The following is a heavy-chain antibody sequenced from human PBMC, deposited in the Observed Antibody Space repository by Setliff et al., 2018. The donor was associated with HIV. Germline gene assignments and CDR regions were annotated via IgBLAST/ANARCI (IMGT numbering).Heavy chain of an antibody. J-gene: IGHJ4*02. CDR1: DYSIDSAFF. Sequence: SETLSLTCTVSDYSIDSAFFWGWIRQPPGKGLEWTGTLYQRGITFYNPSLKSRVTISVDTSKNHFSLKLTSVTAADTAIYFCAGAAPRTGQGTLDYWGQGLLVTVSS. V-gene: IGHV4-38-2*02. CDR3: AGAAPRTGQGTLDY. CDR2: LYQRGIT. D-gene: IGHD1-1*01.